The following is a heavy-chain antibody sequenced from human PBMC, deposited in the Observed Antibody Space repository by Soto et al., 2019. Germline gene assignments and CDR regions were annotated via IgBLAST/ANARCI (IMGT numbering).Heavy chain of an antibody. CDR1: GCSISSSSFY. J-gene: IGHJ5*02. V-gene: IGHV4-39*01. CDR3: ARHGAYYNSVSFAPNWFDP. D-gene: IGHD3-3*01. Sequence: ASETLCLTCTVSGCSISSSSFYWGWIRPPPGKGVEWIGSIYYSGSTYYNPSLKSRVTISVDTSKNQFSLKLSSVTAADTAVYYCARHGAYYNSVSFAPNWFDPWGQGTLVSVSS. CDR2: IYYSGST.